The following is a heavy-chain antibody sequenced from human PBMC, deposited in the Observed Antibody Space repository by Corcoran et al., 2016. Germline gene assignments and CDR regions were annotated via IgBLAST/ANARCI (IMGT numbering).Heavy chain of an antibody. Sequence: QVQLVQSGAEVKNPGASVKVSCKTSGYTFIDNWIHWVRQAPGQGLEWVGIFNPGGFGTTYAQQFQGRVTMTGDTSTGTVYMELTSLRSEDTAVYYCTRDRTPPYWSQFEHWGQGTLITVSS. CDR1: GYTFIDNW. J-gene: IGHJ4*02. D-gene: IGHD2-8*02. V-gene: IGHV1-46*01. CDR2: FNPGGFGT. CDR3: TRDRTPPYWSQFEH.